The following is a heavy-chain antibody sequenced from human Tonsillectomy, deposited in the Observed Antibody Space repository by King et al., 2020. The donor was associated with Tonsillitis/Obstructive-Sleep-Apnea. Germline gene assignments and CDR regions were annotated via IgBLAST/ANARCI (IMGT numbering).Heavy chain of an antibody. V-gene: IGHV4-59*01. CDR1: GGSISSYL. CDR3: ARVAGYSSGWYIDYYYYLDV. D-gene: IGHD6-19*01. J-gene: IGHJ6*03. CDR2: IYYNETI. Sequence: VQLQESGPGLVKSSETLSLTCTVSGGSISSYLWSWIRQPPGKGLEWIGHIYYNETINYNPSLKSRVTISTDTSKNQFSLKLTSATAADTAIYYCARVAGYSSGWYIDYYYYLDVWGKGTTVTVSS.